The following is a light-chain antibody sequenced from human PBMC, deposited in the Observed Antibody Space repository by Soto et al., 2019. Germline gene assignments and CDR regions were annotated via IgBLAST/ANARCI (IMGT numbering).Light chain of an antibody. CDR2: GAS. CDR1: QSVSSSY. CDR3: QHYGSSPHT. V-gene: IGKV3-20*01. J-gene: IGKJ2*01. Sequence: EIVLTQSPGTLSLSPGERATLSCRASQSVSSSYLAWYQQKPGQAPRLLIYGASSRATGIPGRFSGSASGTDFNLTISTVEPEDFAVYCCQHYGSSPHTFGQGTKLEIK.